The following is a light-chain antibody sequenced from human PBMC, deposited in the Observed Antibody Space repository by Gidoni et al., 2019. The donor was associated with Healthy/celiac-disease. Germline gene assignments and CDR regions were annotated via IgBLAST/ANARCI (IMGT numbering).Light chain of an antibody. CDR1: QSLVYSDGNTY. J-gene: IGKJ1*01. V-gene: IGKV2-30*01. Sequence: DVVMTQSPLSLPVTLGQPASISCRSSQSLVYSDGNTYLHWFQQRPGQSPRRLIYKVSNRDSGVPNRFSGSGSGTDFTMKISREEAEDVGVYYCMQGTHWPPTFGQGTKVEIK. CDR3: MQGTHWPPT. CDR2: KVS.